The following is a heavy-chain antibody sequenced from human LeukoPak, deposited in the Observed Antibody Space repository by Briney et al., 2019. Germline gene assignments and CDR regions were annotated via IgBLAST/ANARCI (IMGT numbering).Heavy chain of an antibody. V-gene: IGHV4-30-2*01. CDR2: IYHSGST. CDR3: ARSWVVRGVFDY. J-gene: IGHJ4*02. Sequence: PSETLSHTCAVSGGSISSGGYSWSWIRQPPGKGLEWIGYIYHSGSTYYNPSLKSRVTISVDRSKNQFSLKLSSVTAADTAVYYCARSWVVRGVFDYWGQGTLVTVSS. D-gene: IGHD3-10*01. CDR1: GGSISSGGYS.